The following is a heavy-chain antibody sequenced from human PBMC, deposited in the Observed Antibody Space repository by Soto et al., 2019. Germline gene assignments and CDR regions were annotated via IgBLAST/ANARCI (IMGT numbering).Heavy chain of an antibody. J-gene: IGHJ5*02. V-gene: IGHV4-39*01. CDR3: ARHALVPAAMAEYTGWFDP. Sequence: ASETPSLTFTVSGGSISSSSYYWGWIRQPPGKGLEWIGSIYYSGSTYYNPSLKSRVTISVDTSKNQFSLKLSSVTAADTAVYYCARHALVPAAMAEYTGWFDPWGQGTLVTVSS. CDR2: IYYSGST. CDR1: GGSISSSSYY. D-gene: IGHD2-2*01.